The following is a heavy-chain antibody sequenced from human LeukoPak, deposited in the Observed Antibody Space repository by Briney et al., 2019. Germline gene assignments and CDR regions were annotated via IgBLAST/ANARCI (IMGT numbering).Heavy chain of an antibody. D-gene: IGHD3-22*01. CDR3: TTEAYYYDSGAIKYFDY. Sequence: GGSLRLSCAASGFTFSNAWMSWVRQAPGKGLEWVGRIKSKTDGGATHYAAPVKGRFTISRDDSKNTLYLQRNSLKTEDTAVYYCTTEAYYYDSGAIKYFDYWGQGNLVTVSS. CDR1: GFTFSNAW. J-gene: IGHJ4*02. CDR2: IKSKTDGGAT. V-gene: IGHV3-15*01.